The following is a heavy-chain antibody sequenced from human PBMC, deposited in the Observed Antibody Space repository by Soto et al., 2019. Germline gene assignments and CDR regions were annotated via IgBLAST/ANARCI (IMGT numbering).Heavy chain of an antibody. CDR1: GFTFSSYS. Sequence: GGSLRLSCAASGFTFSSYSMNRVRQAPGKGLEWVSYISSSSSTIYYADSVKGRFTISRDNAKNSLYLQMNSLRDEDTAVYYCARVYRRYGGAFDIWGQGTMVTVSS. CDR2: ISSSSSTI. V-gene: IGHV3-48*02. J-gene: IGHJ3*02. D-gene: IGHD3-10*01. CDR3: ARVYRRYGGAFDI.